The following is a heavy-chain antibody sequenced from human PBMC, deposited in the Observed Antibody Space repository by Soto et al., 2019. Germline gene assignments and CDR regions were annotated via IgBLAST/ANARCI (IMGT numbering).Heavy chain of an antibody. D-gene: IGHD5-12*01. CDR1: GFTFGDYG. V-gene: IGHV3-20*04. CDR3: AIDGGYDLISMVTRAFDI. CDR2: INWNGGST. J-gene: IGHJ3*02. Sequence: GGSLRLSCAASGFTFGDYGMSWVRQAPGKGLECVSGINWNGGSTGYADSVKGRFTITRDNAKNSLYLQMNSLRAEDAGLYYCAIDGGYDLISMVTRAFDIWGQGTMVTVSS.